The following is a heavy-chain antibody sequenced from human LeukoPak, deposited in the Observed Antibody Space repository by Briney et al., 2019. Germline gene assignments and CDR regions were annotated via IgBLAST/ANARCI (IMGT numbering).Heavy chain of an antibody. CDR2: INPSGGGGT. D-gene: IGHD2-2*01. Sequence: GASVKVSCKASGYTFTGYYMHWVRQAPGQGLEWMGWINPSGGGGTNYAQKFQGRVTMTRDTSIGTAYMELSRLRSDDTAVYYCARHREYCSSTSCYGDDSFDIWGQGTMVTVSS. CDR3: ARHREYCSSTSCYGDDSFDI. V-gene: IGHV1-2*02. J-gene: IGHJ3*02. CDR1: GYTFTGYY.